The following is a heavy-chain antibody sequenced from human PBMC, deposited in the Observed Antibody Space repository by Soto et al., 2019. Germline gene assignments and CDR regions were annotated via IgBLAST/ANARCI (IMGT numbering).Heavy chain of an antibody. CDR2: IYSGGVT. Sequence: GGSLRLSCAASGFTVKNYQMNWVRQAPGKGLEWVSVIYSGGVTYYPDSVKGRFTTIRDTSKNTVYLQMNSLRADDTAMYYCARDPSTTGYYGLDVWGQGTTVTVS. V-gene: IGHV3-53*01. CDR1: GFTVKNYQ. CDR3: ARDPSTTGYYGLDV. J-gene: IGHJ6*02.